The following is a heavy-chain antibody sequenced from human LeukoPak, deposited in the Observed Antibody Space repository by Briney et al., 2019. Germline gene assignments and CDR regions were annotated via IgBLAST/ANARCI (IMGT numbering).Heavy chain of an antibody. J-gene: IGHJ4*02. Sequence: GGSLRLSCAASGFTFSSYAMSWVRQAPGKGLEWVSAISGSGGSTYYADSVKGRFTISRDNSKNTLYLQMNSLRAEDTAVYYCAKIPAVAGRIKYYFDYWGQGTLVTVSS. CDR3: AKIPAVAGRIKYYFDY. CDR1: GFTFSSYA. CDR2: ISGSGGST. V-gene: IGHV3-23*01. D-gene: IGHD6-19*01.